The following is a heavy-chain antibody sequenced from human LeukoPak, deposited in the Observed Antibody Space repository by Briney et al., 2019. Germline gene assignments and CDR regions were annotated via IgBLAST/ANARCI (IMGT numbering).Heavy chain of an antibody. CDR3: ARVSGDV. V-gene: IGHV3-30-3*01. CDR2: ISYDGSSE. J-gene: IGHJ6*02. CDR1: GFTFSIYT. Sequence: GGPLRLSCAASGFTFSIYTMHWVRQAPGKGLEWVAFISYDGSSEYYADSVKGRFTISRDDSKNTLYLQMNSLRADDTAVYFCARVSGDVWGQGTTVTVSS.